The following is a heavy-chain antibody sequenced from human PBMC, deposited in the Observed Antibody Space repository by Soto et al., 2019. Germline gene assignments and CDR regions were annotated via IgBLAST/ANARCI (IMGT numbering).Heavy chain of an antibody. CDR2: INPNSGGT. CDR1: GYTFTGYY. D-gene: IGHD3-3*01. V-gene: IGHV1-2*04. CDR3: ARYGGKVLRFWEAGYYYYMDV. J-gene: IGHJ6*03. Sequence: ASVKVSCKASGYTFTGYYMHWVRQAPGQGLEWMGWINPNSGGTNYAQKFQGWVTMTRDTSISTAYMELSRLRSDDTAVYYCARYGGKVLRFWEAGYYYYMDVWGKGTTVTVS.